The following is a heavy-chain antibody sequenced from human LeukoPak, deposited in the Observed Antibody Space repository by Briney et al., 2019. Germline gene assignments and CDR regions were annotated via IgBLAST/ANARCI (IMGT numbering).Heavy chain of an antibody. CDR2: ISSSGSTI. V-gene: IGHV3-11*01. J-gene: IGHJ3*02. Sequence: PGGSLRLSCAASGFTFSDYYMSWIRQAPGKGLEWVSYISSSGSTIYYADSVKGRFTISRDNAKNSLYLQMNSLRAEDTAVYYCARDTYDFWSGYSLRAFDIWGQGTMVTVSS. CDR1: GFTFSDYY. CDR3: ARDTYDFWSGYSLRAFDI. D-gene: IGHD3-3*01.